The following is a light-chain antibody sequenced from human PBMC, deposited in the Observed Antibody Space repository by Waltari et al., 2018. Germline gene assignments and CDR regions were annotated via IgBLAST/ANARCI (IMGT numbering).Light chain of an antibody. CDR2: EVI. CDR1: SSDVGSYNL. CDR3: CSYVGGSSLI. V-gene: IGLV2-23*02. J-gene: IGLJ2*01. Sequence: QSALAQPASVSGSPGQSITISCTGTSSDVGSYNLVSWYQQHPGKVPKLMIYEVIKRPSGVSTRFSGSKSGNTASLTISVLQAEDEADYYCCSYVGGSSLIFGGGTKLTVL.